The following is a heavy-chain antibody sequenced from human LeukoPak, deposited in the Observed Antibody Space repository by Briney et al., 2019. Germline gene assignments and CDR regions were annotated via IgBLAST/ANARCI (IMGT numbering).Heavy chain of an antibody. J-gene: IGHJ4*02. Sequence: ASVKVSCKPSGYTFTGYYMHWVRQAPGQGLEWMGWINPNSGGTNYAQKFQGRVTMTRDTSISTAYMELSRLRSDDTAVYYCARMTGYSYGSKVDYWGQGTLVTVSS. V-gene: IGHV1-2*02. CDR2: INPNSGGT. CDR1: GYTFTGYY. D-gene: IGHD5-18*01. CDR3: ARMTGYSYGSKVDY.